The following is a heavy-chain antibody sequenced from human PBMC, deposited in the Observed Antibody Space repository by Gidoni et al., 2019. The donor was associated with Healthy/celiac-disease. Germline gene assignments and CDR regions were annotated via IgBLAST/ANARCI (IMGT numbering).Heavy chain of an antibody. D-gene: IGHD3-10*01. CDR2: ISSNGGST. CDR1: GFPFGSYS. V-gene: IGHV3-64D*06. J-gene: IGHJ4*02. CDR3: VKDLADGSGSYYNVFDY. Sequence: ELQLVESGGGWVQPGGSLRFSVSASGFPFGSYSMHWVRQAPGKGLEYVSAISSNGGSTYYADSVKGRFTISRDNSKNTLYLQMSSLRAEDTAVYYCVKDLADGSGSYYNVFDYWGQGTLVTVSS.